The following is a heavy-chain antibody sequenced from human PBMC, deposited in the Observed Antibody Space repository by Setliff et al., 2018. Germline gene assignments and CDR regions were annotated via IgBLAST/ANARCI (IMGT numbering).Heavy chain of an antibody. Sequence: SETLSLTCTVSGGSISSYYWSWIRQPAGKGREWIGCIYTSGSTNYNPSLKSRVTMSVDTSKNQFSLKLSSVTAGDTAVYYGARGRGGDLWDYWGQGTLVTVSS. D-gene: IGHD2-21*01. CDR1: GGSISSYY. J-gene: IGHJ4*02. CDR3: ARGRGGDLWDY. V-gene: IGHV4-4*07. CDR2: IYTSGST.